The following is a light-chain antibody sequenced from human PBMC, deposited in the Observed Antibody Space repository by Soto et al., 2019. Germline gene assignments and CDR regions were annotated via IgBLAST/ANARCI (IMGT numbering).Light chain of an antibody. CDR2: DVS. CDR3: SSYASSITLV. Sequence: QSALTQPASVSGSPGQSITISCTGTSSDVGGYDYVSWYQQHPGKAPKLLIFDVSKRPSGVSYRFSGSKSGNTASLTISGLPAEDEADYYCSSYASSITLVFGGGTKLTVL. V-gene: IGLV2-14*01. CDR1: SSDVGGYDY. J-gene: IGLJ2*01.